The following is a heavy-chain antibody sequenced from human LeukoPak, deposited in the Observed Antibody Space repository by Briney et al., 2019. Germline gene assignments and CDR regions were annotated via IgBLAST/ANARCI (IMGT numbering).Heavy chain of an antibody. J-gene: IGHJ5*02. D-gene: IGHD6-19*01. CDR3: ARDKGSGWSWASNDNWFDP. Sequence: AGGSLRLSCAASGFTFDDYGMSWVRQAPGKGLEWVSGINWNGGSTVYADSVKGRFTISRDNAKNSLYLQMNSLRAEDTALYYCARDKGSGWSWASNDNWFDPWGQGTLVTVSS. CDR2: INWNGGST. V-gene: IGHV3-20*04. CDR1: GFTFDDYG.